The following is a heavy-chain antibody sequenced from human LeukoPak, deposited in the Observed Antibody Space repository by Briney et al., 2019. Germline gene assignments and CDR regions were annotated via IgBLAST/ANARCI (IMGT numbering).Heavy chain of an antibody. V-gene: IGHV3-7*01. J-gene: IGHJ4*02. Sequence: PGGSLRLSCAASGFTFSSYWMSWVRQDPGKRLEWVANIKLDGSERHYVDSVKGRFTISRDNGKNSLYLQMNSLRAEDTAVYYCARYPGPRPHLDYWGQGTLVTVSS. CDR3: ARYPGPRPHLDY. CDR2: IKLDGSER. CDR1: GFTFSSYW.